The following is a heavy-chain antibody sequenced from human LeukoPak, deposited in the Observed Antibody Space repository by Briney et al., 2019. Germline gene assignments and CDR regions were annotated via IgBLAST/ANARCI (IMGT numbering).Heavy chain of an antibody. J-gene: IGHJ4*02. CDR1: GFNVSRNY. CDR2: IYTGGTT. D-gene: IGHD2/OR15-2a*01. CDR3: GCSIVLRPPFDY. Sequence: GGSLRLSCAASGFNVSRNYMGCVRQAPGKGLEWVSVIYTGGTTYYADSVKGRFTISRDNSKNTLYLQMNSLRAEDTAVYFCGCSIVLRPPFDYWGQGALVTVSS. V-gene: IGHV3-66*01.